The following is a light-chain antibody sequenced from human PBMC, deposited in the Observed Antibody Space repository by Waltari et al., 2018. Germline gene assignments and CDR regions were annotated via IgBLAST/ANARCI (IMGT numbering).Light chain of an antibody. Sequence: DTLMTQSPSSLSASVGDRVTITCRASQAISTYVICYQQTPGIAPNLLIFSSSTLRRGVSSRVSGSGSGTEVTLTISNLQPDDFATYYGQQSYSAPLAFGGGTKLDI. CDR2: SSS. J-gene: IGKJ4*01. CDR1: QAISTY. V-gene: IGKV1-39*01. CDR3: QQSYSAPLA.